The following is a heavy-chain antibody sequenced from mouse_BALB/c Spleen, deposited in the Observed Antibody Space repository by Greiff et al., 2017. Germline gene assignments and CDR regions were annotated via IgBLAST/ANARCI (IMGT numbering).Heavy chain of an antibody. CDR2: ISSGSSTI. V-gene: IGHV5-17*02. Sequence: EVQLQESGGGLVQPGGSRKLSCAASGFTFSSFGMHWVRQAPEKGLEWVAYISSGSSTIYYADTVKGRFTISRDNPKNTLFLQMTSLRSEDTAMYYCARDMDYWGQGTSVTVSS. CDR1: GFTFSSFG. J-gene: IGHJ4*01. CDR3: ARDMDY.